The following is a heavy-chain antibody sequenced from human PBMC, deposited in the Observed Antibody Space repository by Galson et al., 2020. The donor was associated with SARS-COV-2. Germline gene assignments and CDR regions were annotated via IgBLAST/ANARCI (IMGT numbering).Heavy chain of an antibody. J-gene: IGHJ4*02. CDR2: ISYDGSNK. V-gene: IGHV3-30*03. CDR3: ARDRSSWYLDY. Sequence: GESLKIPCGASGFTFRSYGMPWVRQAPGKGLEWVAGISYDGSNKYYADSVKGRFTISRDNSKNTRYLQMNSLRAEDTAVYYCARDRSSWYLDYWGQGTLVTVSS. CDR1: GFTFRSYG. D-gene: IGHD6-13*01.